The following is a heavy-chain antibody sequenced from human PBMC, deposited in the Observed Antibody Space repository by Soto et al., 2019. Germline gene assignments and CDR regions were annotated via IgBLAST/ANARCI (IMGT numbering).Heavy chain of an antibody. CDR2: ITSSSSYI. CDR1: GFTFSLYS. CDR3: VRARSTDSRPDY. Sequence: EVQLVESGGGLVKPGVSLRLSCAASGFTFSLYSMIWVRQAPGKGLEWVASITSSSSYIYYEDSLKGRFTISRDNAKNSLFLQLDSLRAEDTAVYFCVRARSTDSRPDYWGQGTLVTVSS. V-gene: IGHV3-21*01. D-gene: IGHD3-22*01. J-gene: IGHJ4*02.